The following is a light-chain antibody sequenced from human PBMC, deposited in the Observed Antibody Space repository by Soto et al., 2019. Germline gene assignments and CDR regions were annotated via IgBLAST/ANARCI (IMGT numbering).Light chain of an antibody. CDR3: QQRGNWLIT. CDR1: QSVSTY. CDR2: DAS. Sequence: EIVLTQSPATLSLSPGERATISCRASQSVSTYLAWYQQKPGQAPRLLIYDASNRATGIPARFSGSGSGTDFTLTISSLEPEDFAVYYCQQRGNWLITFGQGTRLEIK. J-gene: IGKJ5*01. V-gene: IGKV3-11*01.